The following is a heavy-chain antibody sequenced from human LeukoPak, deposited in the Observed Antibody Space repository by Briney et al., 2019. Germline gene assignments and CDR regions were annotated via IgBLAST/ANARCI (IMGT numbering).Heavy chain of an antibody. CDR3: AKLRRGRSAAGTSYFDY. CDR2: ISGSGGST. J-gene: IGHJ4*02. CDR1: GFTFSSYA. Sequence: PGGSLRLSCAASGFTFSSYAMSWVRQAPGKGLEWVSAISGSGGSTYYADSVKGRFTISRDNSKNTLYLQMNSLRAEDTAVYYCAKLRRGRSAAGTSYFDYWGQGTLVTVSS. V-gene: IGHV3-23*01. D-gene: IGHD6-13*01.